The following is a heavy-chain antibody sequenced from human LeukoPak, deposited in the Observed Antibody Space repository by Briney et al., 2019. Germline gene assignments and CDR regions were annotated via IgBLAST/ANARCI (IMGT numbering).Heavy chain of an antibody. CDR1: GGSISSYY. CDR2: IYYSGST. V-gene: IGHV4-59*01. D-gene: IGHD4-11*01. Sequence: SETLSLTCTVSGGSISSYYWSWIRQPPGKGLEWIGYIYYSGSTNYNPSLKSRVTISVDTSKNQFSLKLSSVTAADAAVYYCARALTTTTTPFDYWGQGTLVTVSS. J-gene: IGHJ4*02. CDR3: ARALTTTTTPFDY.